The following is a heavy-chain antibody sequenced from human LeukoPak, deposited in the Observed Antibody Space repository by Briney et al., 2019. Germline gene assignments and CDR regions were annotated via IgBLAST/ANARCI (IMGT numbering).Heavy chain of an antibody. CDR1: GGSVTSYYY. Sequence: SETLSLTCTVSGGSVTSYYYWAWIRQPPGKGLEWIGGIYFSGTTWYNPSLKSRLTISLDASQNQFSLRLRSVTAADTAVFFCARVVLRKYYDSGSHYCINNYMDVWGEGTTVTVSS. D-gene: IGHD3-10*01. CDR3: ARVVLRKYYDSGSHYCINNYMDV. J-gene: IGHJ6*03. CDR2: IYFSGTT. V-gene: IGHV4-39*07.